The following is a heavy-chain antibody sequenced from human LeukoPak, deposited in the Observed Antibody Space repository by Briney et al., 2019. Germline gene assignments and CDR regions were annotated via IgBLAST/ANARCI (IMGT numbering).Heavy chain of an antibody. CDR1: GFTFSSYA. J-gene: IGHJ4*02. CDR3: AKGGPHYGSGSYYAFDY. CDR2: ISYDGSNK. Sequence: PRRSLRLSCAASGFTFSSYAMHWVRQAPGKGLEWVAVISYDGSNKYYADSVKGRFTISRDNSKNTLYLQMNSLRAEDTAVYYCAKGGPHYGSGSYYAFDYWGQGTLVTVSS. D-gene: IGHD3-10*01. V-gene: IGHV3-30-3*01.